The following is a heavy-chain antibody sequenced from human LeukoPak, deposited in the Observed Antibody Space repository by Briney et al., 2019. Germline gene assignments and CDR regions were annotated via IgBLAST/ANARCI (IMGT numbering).Heavy chain of an antibody. Sequence: SSETLSLTCTVSGGSISSYYWSWIRQPPGKGLEWIGYIYYSGSTNYNPSLKSRVTISVDTPKNQFSLKLSSVTAADTAVYYCARDSSSWTHYYYYGMDVWGQGTTVTVSS. D-gene: IGHD6-13*01. CDR3: ARDSSSWTHYYYYGMDV. CDR1: GGSISSYY. CDR2: IYYSGST. J-gene: IGHJ6*02. V-gene: IGHV4-59*01.